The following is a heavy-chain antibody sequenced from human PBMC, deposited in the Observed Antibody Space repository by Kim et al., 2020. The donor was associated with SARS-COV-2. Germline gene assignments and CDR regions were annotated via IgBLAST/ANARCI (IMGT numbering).Heavy chain of an antibody. J-gene: IGHJ6*02. Sequence: SQTLSLTCAISGDSVSSNSAAWNWIRQSPSRGLEWLGRTYYRSKWYNDYAVSVKSRITINPDTSKNQFSLQLNSVTPEDTAVYYCARDRRGRRGFDYYDYVWGSYRAPNYYGMDVWGQGTTVTVSS. CDR1: GDSVSSNSAA. CDR3: ARDRRGRRGFDYYDYVWGSYRAPNYYGMDV. CDR2: TYYRSKWYN. V-gene: IGHV6-1*01. D-gene: IGHD3-16*02.